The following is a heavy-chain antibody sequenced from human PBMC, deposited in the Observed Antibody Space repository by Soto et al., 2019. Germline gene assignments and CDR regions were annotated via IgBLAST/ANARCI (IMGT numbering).Heavy chain of an antibody. CDR3: VRRVSGNYDY. Sequence: EVQLAESGGGMVQPGGSLRLSCVASGFTFSSYDMHWVRQAPGKGLEYVSSISSNGGTTYYGNSVKGRLTISRDNSKNSLYLQMGSLRAEDIAVYYCVRRVSGNYDYWGQGTLVTVSS. CDR1: GFTFSSYD. J-gene: IGHJ4*02. CDR2: ISSNGGTT. V-gene: IGHV3-64*01. D-gene: IGHD1-7*01.